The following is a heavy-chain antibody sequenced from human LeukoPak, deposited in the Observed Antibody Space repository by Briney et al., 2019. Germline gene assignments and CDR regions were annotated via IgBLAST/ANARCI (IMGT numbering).Heavy chain of an antibody. Sequence: SETLSLTCAVSGASISSSNYYWGWVRQSPGKGLEWIGNIYSSGNTYYNASLKSRVTMYIDTSKNQFSLKLSSVTAADTAVYYCARVVLATPNYVWGSYRSYYFDYWGQGTLVTVSS. J-gene: IGHJ4*02. CDR1: GASISSSNYY. CDR3: ARVVLATPNYVWGSYRSYYFDY. V-gene: IGHV4-39*07. CDR2: IYSSGNT. D-gene: IGHD3-16*02.